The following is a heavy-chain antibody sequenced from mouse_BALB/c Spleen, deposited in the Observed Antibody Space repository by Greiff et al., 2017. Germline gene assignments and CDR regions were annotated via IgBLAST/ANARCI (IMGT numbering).Heavy chain of an antibody. CDR3: ARETYGSSYDWYFDV. CDR1: GYSITSGYY. Sequence: EVKLQESGPGLVKPSQSLSLTCSVTGYSITSGYYWNWIRQFPGNKLEWMGYISYDGSNNYNPSLKNRISITRDTSKNQFFLKLNSVTTEDTATYYCARETYGSSYDWYFDVWGAGTTVTVSS. D-gene: IGHD1-1*01. J-gene: IGHJ1*01. V-gene: IGHV3-6*02. CDR2: ISYDGSN.